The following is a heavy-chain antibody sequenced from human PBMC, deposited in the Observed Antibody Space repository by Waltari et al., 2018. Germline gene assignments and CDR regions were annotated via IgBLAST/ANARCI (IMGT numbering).Heavy chain of an antibody. CDR2: INSGGDT. J-gene: IGHJ2*01. Sequence: VQLVESGGGLIQPGGSLRLSCAASGFTVSSHYVSWVRQAPGKGLEWVSVINSGGDTHYADSVKGRFTISRDSSKNTVYLQMSTLRAEDTALYYCARDVTGYYYFDLWGRGTLVTVSS. CDR3: ARDVTGYYYFDL. V-gene: IGHV3-53*01. CDR1: GFTVSSHY.